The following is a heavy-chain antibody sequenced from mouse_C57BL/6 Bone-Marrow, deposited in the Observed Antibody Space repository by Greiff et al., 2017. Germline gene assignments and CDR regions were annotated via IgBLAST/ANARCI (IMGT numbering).Heavy chain of an antibody. CDR3: ARHFDY. V-gene: IGHV5-4*01. CDR2: ISDGGSYT. CDR1: GFTFSSYA. Sequence: EVQGVESGGGLVKPGGSLKLSCAASGFTFSSYAMSWVRQTPEKRLEWVATISDGGSYTYYPDNVKGRFTISRDNAKNNLYLQMSHLKSEDTAMYYCARHFDYWGQGTTLTVSS. J-gene: IGHJ2*01.